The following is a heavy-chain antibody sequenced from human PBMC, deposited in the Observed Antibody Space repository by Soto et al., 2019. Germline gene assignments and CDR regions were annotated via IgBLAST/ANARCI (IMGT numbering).Heavy chain of an antibody. CDR2: INHSGST. J-gene: IGHJ5*01. D-gene: IGHD3-22*01. CDR1: GGSFSGYY. Sequence: SETLSLTCAVDGGSFSGYYWSWIRQPPGKGLEWIGEINHSGSTNYNPSLKSRVTISVDTSKNQFSLKLSSVTAADTAVYYCARGPLLDGYYDSSGYRFDSWRQGTLVTVSS. CDR3: ARGPLLDGYYDSSGYRFDS. V-gene: IGHV4-34*01.